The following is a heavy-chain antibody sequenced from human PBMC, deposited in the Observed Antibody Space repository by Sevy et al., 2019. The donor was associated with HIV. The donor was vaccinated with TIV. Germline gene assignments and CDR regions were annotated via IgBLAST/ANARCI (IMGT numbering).Heavy chain of an antibody. CDR2: IGGSGGNT. Sequence: GGSLRLSCAASGFTFRSYAMNWVRQAPGKGLEWVSCIGGSGGNTYYADSVKGRFTISRDNSKNTLYLQMNSLRAEDTAVYSCAKDYYDGSGYYPQGAFDIWGQGTMVTVSS. CDR3: AKDYYDGSGYYPQGAFDI. CDR1: GFTFRSYA. J-gene: IGHJ3*02. D-gene: IGHD3-22*01. V-gene: IGHV3-23*01.